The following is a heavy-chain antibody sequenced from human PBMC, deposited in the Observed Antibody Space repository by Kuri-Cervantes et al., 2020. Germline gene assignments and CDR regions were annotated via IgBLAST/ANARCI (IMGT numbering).Heavy chain of an antibody. CDR2: IYYSGST. CDR3: ARDGAGLFDD. V-gene: IGHV4-39*07. J-gene: IGHJ4*02. D-gene: IGHD3-16*01. CDR1: GGSISSSSYY. Sequence: SETLSLTCTVSGGSISSSSYYWGWIRQPPEKGLEWIGSIYYSGSTNYNPSLKSRVTISVDTSKNQFSLKLSSVTPADTAIYYCARDGAGLFDDWGQGVLVTVSS.